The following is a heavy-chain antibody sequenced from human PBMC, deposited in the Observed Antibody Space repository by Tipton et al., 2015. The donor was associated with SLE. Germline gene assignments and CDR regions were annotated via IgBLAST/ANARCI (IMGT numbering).Heavy chain of an antibody. CDR3: ARGDYDYIWGSYRYGFDI. CDR2: ISAYNGNT. V-gene: IGHV1-18*01. J-gene: IGHJ3*02. D-gene: IGHD3-16*02. Sequence: QSGAEVKKPGASVKVSCKASGYTFISYGISWVRQAPGQGLEWMGWISAYNGNTKYAQKFQDRVTMTTDTPTSTAYMELRSLRSDDTAVYYCARGDYDYIWGSYRYGFDIWSQGTMVTVSS. CDR1: GYTFISYG.